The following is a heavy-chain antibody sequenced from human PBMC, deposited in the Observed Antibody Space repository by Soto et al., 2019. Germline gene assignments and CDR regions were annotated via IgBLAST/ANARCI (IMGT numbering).Heavy chain of an antibody. D-gene: IGHD4-17*01. Sequence: PSETLSLTCTVSGGSISSYYWSWIRQPPGKGLEWIGYIYYSGSTNYNPSLKSRVTISVDTSKNQFSLKLSSVTAADTAVYYCARQSHYGEDDWGQGTLVTVSS. CDR2: IYYSGST. V-gene: IGHV4-59*01. CDR1: GGSISSYY. CDR3: ARQSHYGEDD. J-gene: IGHJ4*02.